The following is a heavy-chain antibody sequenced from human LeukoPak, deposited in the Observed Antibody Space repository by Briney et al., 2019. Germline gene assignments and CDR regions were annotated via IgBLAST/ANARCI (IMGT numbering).Heavy chain of an antibody. V-gene: IGHV3-7*01. J-gene: IGHJ4*02. CDR2: INEDGSEK. CDR3: ARGGTGVSRDH. CDR1: GFTFTDHW. D-gene: IGHD3/OR15-3a*01. Sequence: GGSLRLSCAASGFTFTDHWMSWVRQAPGKGLEWVANINEDGSEKYYVDSVKGRFTISRDNAEKSLYLQMNSLRAEDTAVYYCARGGTGVSRDHWGQGTLVTVAS.